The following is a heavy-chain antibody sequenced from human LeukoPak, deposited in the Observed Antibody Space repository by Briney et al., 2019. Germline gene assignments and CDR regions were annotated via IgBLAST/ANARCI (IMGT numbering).Heavy chain of an antibody. J-gene: IGHJ5*02. CDR3: AREGAKSS. CDR2: INPSGGST. Sequence: ASVKVSCKASGYTFTNYYIHWVRQAPGQGLEWMGVINPSGGSTSYAQNFQGRVTMTRDMSTTTVYMELSSLRSEDTAVYYCAREGAKSSWGQGTLVTVSS. V-gene: IGHV1-46*01. D-gene: IGHD1-26*01. CDR1: GYTFTNYY.